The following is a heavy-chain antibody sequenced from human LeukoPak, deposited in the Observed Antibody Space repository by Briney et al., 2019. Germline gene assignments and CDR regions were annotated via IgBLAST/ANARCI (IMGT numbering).Heavy chain of an antibody. Sequence: ASVKVSCKASGYTFTSYAMNWVRQAPGQGLEWMGWINTNTGNPMYAQGFTGWFVFSLDTSVSTAYLQISSLEAEDTAIYYCAREAYGSGSYHFDYWGQGTLVTASS. CDR2: INTNTGNP. CDR1: GYTFTSYA. CDR3: AREAYGSGSYHFDY. V-gene: IGHV7-4-1*02. J-gene: IGHJ4*02. D-gene: IGHD3-10*01.